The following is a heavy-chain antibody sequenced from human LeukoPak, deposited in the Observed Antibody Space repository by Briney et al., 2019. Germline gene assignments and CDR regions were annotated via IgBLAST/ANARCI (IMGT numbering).Heavy chain of an antibody. Sequence: ASVKVSCKASGYTFTSYDINWVRQATGQGLEWMGWMNPNSGNTGYAQEFQGRVTMTRNTSISTAYMELSSLRSEDTAVYYCARILPKSSENYDFWGQGTLVTVSS. CDR2: MNPNSGNT. V-gene: IGHV1-8*01. CDR3: ARILPKSSENYDF. D-gene: IGHD3-3*01. CDR1: GYTFTSYD. J-gene: IGHJ4*02.